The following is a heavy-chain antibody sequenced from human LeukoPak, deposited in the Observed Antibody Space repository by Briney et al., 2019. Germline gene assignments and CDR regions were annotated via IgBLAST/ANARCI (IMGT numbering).Heavy chain of an antibody. CDR3: AKDLSGTSISPEYFQH. D-gene: IGHD1-26*01. CDR2: INPDGSTT. J-gene: IGHJ1*01. V-gene: IGHV3-74*01. CDR1: GFSISTYW. Sequence: GGSLRLSCAASGFSISTYWIHWVRQAPGKGLVWVSRINPDGSTTYYADSVKGRFTISRDNSKNTLYLQMNSLRAEDTAVYYCAKDLSGTSISPEYFQHWGQGTLVTVSS.